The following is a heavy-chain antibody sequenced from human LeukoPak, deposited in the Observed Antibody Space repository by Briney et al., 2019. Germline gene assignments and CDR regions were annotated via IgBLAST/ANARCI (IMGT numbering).Heavy chain of an antibody. CDR1: GFTVRSNY. D-gene: IGHD5-18*01. J-gene: IGHJ4*02. V-gene: IGHV3-23*01. CDR2: ISGSGDAT. CDR3: AARGQSYGYY. Sequence: GGSLRLSCAASGFTVRSNYMSWVRQAPGKGLEWVSAISGSGDATFYADSVKGRFTMSRDTSKNTLYLQMSSLTADDTAVYYCAARGQSYGYYWGQGTLVTVSS.